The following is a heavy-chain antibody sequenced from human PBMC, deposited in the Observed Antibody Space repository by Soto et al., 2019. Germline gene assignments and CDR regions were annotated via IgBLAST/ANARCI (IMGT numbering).Heavy chain of an antibody. D-gene: IGHD2-15*01. Sequence: GGSLRLSCAASGFTFSSYSMNWVRQAPGKGLEWVSYISGSSTTMYYADSVKGRFTISRDNAKNTLYLQMNSLRAEDTAVYYCAIGPCIGGSCANRQFDYWGQGTLLTVSS. J-gene: IGHJ4*02. CDR2: ISGSSTTM. V-gene: IGHV3-48*01. CDR3: AIGPCIGGSCANRQFDY. CDR1: GFTFSSYS.